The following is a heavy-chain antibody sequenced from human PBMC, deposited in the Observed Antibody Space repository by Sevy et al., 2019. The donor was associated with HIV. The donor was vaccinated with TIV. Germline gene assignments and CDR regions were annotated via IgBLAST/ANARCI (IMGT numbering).Heavy chain of an antibody. CDR2: ISAYNGNT. CDR3: AREGYYDSSGYYPADLCFDY. D-gene: IGHD3-22*01. J-gene: IGHJ4*02. Sequence: ASVKVSCKASGYTFTSYGISWVRQAPGQGLEWMGWISAYNGNTNYRQKLQGRVTMTTDTSTSTAYMELRSLRSDDTAVYYCAREGYYDSSGYYPADLCFDYWGQGTLVTVSS. CDR1: GYTFTSYG. V-gene: IGHV1-18*01.